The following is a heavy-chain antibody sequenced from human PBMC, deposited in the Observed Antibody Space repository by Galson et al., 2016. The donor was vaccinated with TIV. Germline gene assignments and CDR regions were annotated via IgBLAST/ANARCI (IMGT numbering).Heavy chain of an antibody. CDR3: ATLPYSSPSDWFGP. J-gene: IGHJ5*02. Sequence: SLRLSCAASGFTFSDYAMNWVRQAPGKGLEWVSVIVGGGYSTHYADSVEGRFTISRDNPNNMVYLQMNSLRAEDTAIYYCATLPYSSPSDWFGPWGQGTLVTVSS. CDR1: GFTFSDYA. V-gene: IGHV3-23*01. D-gene: IGHD6-6*01. CDR2: IVGGGYST.